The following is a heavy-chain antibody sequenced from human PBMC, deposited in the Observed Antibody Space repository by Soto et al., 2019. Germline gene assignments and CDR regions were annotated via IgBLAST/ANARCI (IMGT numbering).Heavy chain of an antibody. V-gene: IGHV4-59*08. J-gene: IGHJ5*02. D-gene: IGHD6-19*01. CDR3: AREYSSGWHTWFDP. CDR1: GGSLSSFY. CDR2: INNSGST. Sequence: QVQLQESGPGLVKPSETLSLTCTVSGGSLSSFYWSWIRQPPGKGLEWIGYINNSGSTKYNPNLKSRVTISVHTSKNQSSLKLSSVTAADTAVYSCAREYSSGWHTWFDPWGQGTLVTVSS.